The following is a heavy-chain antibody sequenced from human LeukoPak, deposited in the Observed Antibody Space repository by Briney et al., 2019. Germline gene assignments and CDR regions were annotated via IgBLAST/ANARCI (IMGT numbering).Heavy chain of an antibody. D-gene: IGHD3-10*01. CDR1: GGSVSSTTYY. CDR3: ARYVVYGSGKYYFDY. Sequence: ASETLSLTCTVSGGSVSSTTYYWSWIRQPPGKGLEWIASINYSGSTYYNPSLKSRVTISVDTSENQFSLKLSSVTPADTAVYYCARYVVYGSGKYYFDYWGQGTLVTVSS. J-gene: IGHJ4*02. V-gene: IGHV4-39*01. CDR2: INYSGST.